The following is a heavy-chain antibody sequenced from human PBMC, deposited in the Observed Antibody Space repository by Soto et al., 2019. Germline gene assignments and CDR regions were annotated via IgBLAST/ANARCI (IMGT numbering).Heavy chain of an antibody. CDR3: ASVVIAAAGPEQEGFDP. CDR1: GGSISSSNW. CDR2: IYHSGST. D-gene: IGHD6-13*01. J-gene: IGHJ5*02. Sequence: QVQLQESGPGLVKPSGTLSLTCAVSGGSISSSNWWSWVRQPPGKGLEWIGEIYHSGSTNYNPSLKSRVTISVDKSKNQFSLKLSSVTAADTAVYYCASVVIAAAGPEQEGFDPWGQGTLVTVSS. V-gene: IGHV4-4*02.